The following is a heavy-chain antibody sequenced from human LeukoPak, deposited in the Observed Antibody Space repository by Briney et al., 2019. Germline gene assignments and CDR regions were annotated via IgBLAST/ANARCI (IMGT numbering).Heavy chain of an antibody. J-gene: IGHJ5*02. CDR2: IYYSGST. CDR1: GGSISSYY. D-gene: IGHD6-13*01. Sequence: PSETLSLTCTVSGGSISSYYWSWIRQPPGKGLEWIGYIYYSGSTNYNPSLKSRVTISVDTSKNQFSLKLSSVTAADTAVYYCARGLYSSSWYVWFDPWGEGTRVTVSS. V-gene: IGHV4-59*01. CDR3: ARGLYSSSWYVWFDP.